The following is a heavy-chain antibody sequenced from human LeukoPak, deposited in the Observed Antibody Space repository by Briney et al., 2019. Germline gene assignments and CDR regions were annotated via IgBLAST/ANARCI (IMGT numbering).Heavy chain of an antibody. CDR2: IYYSGST. J-gene: IGHJ4*02. CDR1: GGSISSYY. Sequence: SETLSLTCTVSGGSISSYYWSWIPQPPGKGLEWIGYIYYSGSTNYNPSLKSRVTISVDTSKNQFSLKLSSVTAADTAVYYCARYYDSSGSLQYYFDYWGQGTLVTVSS. CDR3: ARYYDSSGSLQYYFDY. D-gene: IGHD3-22*01. V-gene: IGHV4-59*08.